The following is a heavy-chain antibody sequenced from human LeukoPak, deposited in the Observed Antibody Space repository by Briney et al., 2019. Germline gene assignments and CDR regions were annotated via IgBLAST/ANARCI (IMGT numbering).Heavy chain of an antibody. CDR2: IYYSGST. CDR1: GGSISSYY. J-gene: IGHJ4*02. V-gene: IGHV4-59*01. CDR3: ARGRPVAATHY. D-gene: IGHD2-15*01. Sequence: PSETLSLTCIVSGGSISSYYWSWIRQPPGKGLEWIGYIYYSGSTNYNPSLKSRVTISVDTSKNQFSLKLSSVTAADTAVYYCARGRPVAATHYWGQGTLVTVSS.